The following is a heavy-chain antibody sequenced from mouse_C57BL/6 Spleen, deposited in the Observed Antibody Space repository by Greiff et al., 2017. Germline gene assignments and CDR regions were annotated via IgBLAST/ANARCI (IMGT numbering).Heavy chain of an antibody. CDR3: ARGAGTDYFDY. J-gene: IGHJ2*01. V-gene: IGHV5-17*01. Sequence: EVHLVESGGGLVKPGGSLKLSCAASGFTFSDYGMHWVRQAPEKGLEWVAYISSGSSTIYYADTVKGRFTIARDNAKNTLFLQMTSLRSEDTAMYYCARGAGTDYFDYWGQGTTLTVSS. CDR2: ISSGSSTI. D-gene: IGHD4-1*01. CDR1: GFTFSDYG.